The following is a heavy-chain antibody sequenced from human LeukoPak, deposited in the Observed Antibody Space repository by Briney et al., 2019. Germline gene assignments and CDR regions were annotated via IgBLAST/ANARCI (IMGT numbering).Heavy chain of an antibody. Sequence: GGSLRLSCAASGFTFSSYAMSWVRQAPGKGLEWVSSITSRSNYIYYADSVKGRFTISRDNTKNSLYLQMNSLRLEDTAVYYCACFYSGSGYYWGQGTLVTVSS. CDR3: ACFYSGSGYY. CDR2: ITSRSNYI. J-gene: IGHJ4*02. V-gene: IGHV3-21*01. D-gene: IGHD3-3*01. CDR1: GFTFSSYA.